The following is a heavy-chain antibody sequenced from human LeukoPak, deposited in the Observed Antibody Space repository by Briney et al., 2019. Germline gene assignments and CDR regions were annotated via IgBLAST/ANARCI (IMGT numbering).Heavy chain of an antibody. J-gene: IGHJ4*02. CDR2: IRGSGGST. D-gene: IGHD4-11*01. V-gene: IGHV3-23*01. CDR1: GITFHNYA. Sequence: GGSLRLSCVASGITFHNYAMNWGRQAPGKGLEWVSVIRGSGGSTSYADSVKGRFTISRDNSKNILYLQLNSLRAEDTAIYYCATSTATTYYWGQGTLVTVSS. CDR3: ATSTATTYY.